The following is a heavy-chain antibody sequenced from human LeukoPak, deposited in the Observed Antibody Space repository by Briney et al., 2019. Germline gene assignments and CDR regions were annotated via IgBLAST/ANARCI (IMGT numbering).Heavy chain of an antibody. Sequence: GGSLRLSCAASGFTFSSYAMSWVRQAPGKGLEWVSAISGSGGSTYYADSVKGRFTISRDNSKNTLYLQMNSLRAEDTAVYYCAKYVISYYYYYMDVWGKGTTVTVSS. CDR3: AKYVISYYYYYMDV. CDR2: ISGSGGST. D-gene: IGHD2/OR15-2a*01. CDR1: GFTFSSYA. J-gene: IGHJ6*03. V-gene: IGHV3-23*01.